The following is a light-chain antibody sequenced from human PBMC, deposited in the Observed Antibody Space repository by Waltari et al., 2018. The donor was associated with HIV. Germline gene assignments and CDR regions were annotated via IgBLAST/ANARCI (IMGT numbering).Light chain of an antibody. V-gene: IGLV3-10*01. CDR1: AWAKKY. Sequence: SSELTQPPSVAVSPGQTARITCSGDAWAKKYASWYQQKSGQAPVLVIYEDSKRPSGIPERFSGSSSGTVATLTISGAQVEDEADYYCYSTDSSGNHPWVFGGGTKLTVL. CDR3: YSTDSSGNHPWV. CDR2: EDS. J-gene: IGLJ3*02.